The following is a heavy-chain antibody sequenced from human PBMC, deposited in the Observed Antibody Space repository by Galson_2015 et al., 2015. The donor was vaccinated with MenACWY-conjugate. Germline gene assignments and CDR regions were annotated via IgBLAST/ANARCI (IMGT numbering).Heavy chain of an antibody. CDR2: IHHSGTT. CDR3: ARRDRYAGSDYYKAFDY. J-gene: IGHJ4*02. V-gene: IGHV4/OR15-8*01. CDR1: GGSIYSSDHW. D-gene: IGHD3-3*01. Sequence: SETLSLTCSVSGGSIYSSDHWWGWIRQPPGKGLEWIGEIHHSGTTNYNPSLMSRVTILVDKSKSQFSLRLSSVTAADTALYYCARRDRYAGSDYYKAFDYWGQGTLVTVSS.